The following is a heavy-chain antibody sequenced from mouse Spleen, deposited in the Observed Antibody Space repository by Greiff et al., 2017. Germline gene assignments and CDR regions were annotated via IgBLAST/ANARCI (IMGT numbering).Heavy chain of an antibody. CDR1: GYTFTSYW. D-gene: IGHD1-1*01. V-gene: IGHV1-55*01. Sequence: QVQLQQSGAELVKPGASVKMSCKASGYTFTSYWITWVKQRPGQGLEWIGDIYPGSGSTNYNEKFKSKATLTVDTSSSTAYMQLSSLTSEDSAVYYCARSYYGSSYDAAWFAYWGQGTLVTVSA. CDR2: IYPGSGST. CDR3: ARSYYGSSYDAAWFAY. J-gene: IGHJ3*01.